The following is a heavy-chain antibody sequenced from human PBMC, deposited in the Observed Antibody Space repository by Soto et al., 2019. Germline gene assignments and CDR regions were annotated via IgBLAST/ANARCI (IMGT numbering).Heavy chain of an antibody. CDR1: GFTFSSYG. CDR3: AKDRRAGGNYGFYSDF. CDR2: SSATGAGT. V-gene: IGHV3-23*01. J-gene: IGHJ4*02. D-gene: IGHD1-7*01. Sequence: LRLSCAASGFTFSSYGMTWVRQAPGKGLEWVSFSSATGAGTYYADSVKGRCTISRDNSKNTLHLQMTSLRADDTAVYYCAKDRRAGGNYGFYSDFWGQGALVTVSS.